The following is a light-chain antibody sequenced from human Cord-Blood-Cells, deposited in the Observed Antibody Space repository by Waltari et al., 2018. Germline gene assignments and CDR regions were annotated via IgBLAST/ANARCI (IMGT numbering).Light chain of an antibody. V-gene: IGKV1-39*01. J-gene: IGKJ4*01. CDR1: QSISSY. CDR3: QQSYITPHT. CDR2: AAS. Sequence: DIQMTQSPSSLSASVGARVTITCRASQSISSYLNWYQQKPGKAPKLLIYAASSLQSGVPSRFSGSGSGTDFTLTISSLQPEDFATYYCQQSYITPHTFGGGTKVEIK.